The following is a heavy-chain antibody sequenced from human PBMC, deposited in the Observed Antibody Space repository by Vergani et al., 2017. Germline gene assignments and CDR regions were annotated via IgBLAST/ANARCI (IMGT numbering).Heavy chain of an antibody. Sequence: QVQLQESGPGLVKPSETLSLTCSVSGYSISRGYYWGWIRQPPGKGLEWIATVFHSGSAYYNPSLRRRVTISVETSKYQFSLRLTTLTAADTAVYYCARSRPYCTSGSCPAIWGQGTLVTVSS. V-gene: IGHV4-38-2*02. CDR3: ARSRPYCTSGSCPAI. J-gene: IGHJ4*02. CDR2: VFHSGSA. CDR1: GYSISRGYY. D-gene: IGHD2-15*01.